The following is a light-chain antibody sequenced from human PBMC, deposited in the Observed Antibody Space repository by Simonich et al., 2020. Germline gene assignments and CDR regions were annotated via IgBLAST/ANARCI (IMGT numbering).Light chain of an antibody. Sequence: QSALTQPASVSGSPGQSITLSCTGTSSDVGGYNYVSWYQQHPVKAPKLMIYDVSNRPSGVSNRFSGSKSGNTASLTISVLQAEDEADYYCSSYTSSSTVVFGGGTKLTVL. CDR1: SSDVGGYNY. CDR3: SSYTSSSTVV. V-gene: IGLV2-14*03. J-gene: IGLJ2*01. CDR2: DVS.